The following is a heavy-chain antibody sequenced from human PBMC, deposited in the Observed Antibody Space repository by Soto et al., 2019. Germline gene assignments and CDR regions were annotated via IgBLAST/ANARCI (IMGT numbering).Heavy chain of an antibody. CDR3: ATKTVAVAGLD. J-gene: IGHJ4*01. Sequence: SETLSLTCSVSGGSISSESFYWSWVRQHPGKGLEWIGEISHGGNTNYNPSLKSRATISLDKSNNQFSLSLSFVTAADTALYYCATKTVAVAGLDWGHGTPVTVSS. CDR1: GGSISSESFY. CDR2: ISHGGNT. V-gene: IGHV4-39*07. D-gene: IGHD6-13*01.